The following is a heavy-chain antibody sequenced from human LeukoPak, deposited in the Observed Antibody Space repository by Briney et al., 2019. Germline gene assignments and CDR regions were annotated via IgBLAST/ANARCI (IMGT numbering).Heavy chain of an antibody. D-gene: IGHD6-13*01. CDR1: GFTVSSNY. V-gene: IGHV3-53*01. Sequence: PGGSLRLSCAASGFTVSSNYMSWVRQAPGKGLEWVSVIYSGGSTYYADSVKGRFTISRDNSKNTLYLQMNSLRAKDTAVYYCAARSRGYSSSWYWGQGTLVTVSS. J-gene: IGHJ4*02. CDR3: AARSRGYSSSWY. CDR2: IYSGGST.